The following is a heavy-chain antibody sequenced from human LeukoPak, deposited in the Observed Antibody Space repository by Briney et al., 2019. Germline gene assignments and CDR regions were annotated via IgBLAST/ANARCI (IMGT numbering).Heavy chain of an antibody. Sequence: SVKVSCKASGGTFSSYAISWVRQAPGQGLEWMGGIIPIFGTANYAQKFQGRVTITADESTSTAYMELSSLRSEDTAVYYCASGIAVAGTFYYFDYWGQGTLVTVSS. V-gene: IGHV1-69*13. CDR2: IIPIFGTA. CDR3: ASGIAVAGTFYYFDY. J-gene: IGHJ4*02. D-gene: IGHD6-19*01. CDR1: GGTFSSYA.